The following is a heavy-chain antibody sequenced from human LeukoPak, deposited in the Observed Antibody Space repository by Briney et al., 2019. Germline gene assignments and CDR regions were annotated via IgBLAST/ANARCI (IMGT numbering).Heavy chain of an antibody. CDR3: ATDYGDYEPIDY. Sequence: GGSLRLSCTASGVTLSNYAMHGVRRPPGRGLEWVAVISFDGTNKYYGDSVEGRFSVSRDNSKNTLYLQMDSLRPDDTAIYYCATDYGDYEPIDYWGQGTLVTVSS. CDR2: ISFDGTNK. CDR1: GVTLSNYA. V-gene: IGHV3-30*04. J-gene: IGHJ4*02. D-gene: IGHD4-17*01.